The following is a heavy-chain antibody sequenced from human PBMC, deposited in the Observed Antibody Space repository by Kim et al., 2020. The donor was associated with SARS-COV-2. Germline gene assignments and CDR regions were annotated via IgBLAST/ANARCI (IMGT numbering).Heavy chain of an antibody. CDR1: GGSIISGDYY. Sequence: SETLSLTCTVSGGSIISGDYYWSWIRQHPEKGLEWIAYISYVGSTYYNPSLRGRLFVSVDTSLNQFSLKLTSVTAADTAVYYCATYSSRHKWFDPWGQGT. CDR2: ISYVGST. D-gene: IGHD3-22*01. V-gene: IGHV4-31*03. J-gene: IGHJ5*02. CDR3: ATYSSRHKWFDP.